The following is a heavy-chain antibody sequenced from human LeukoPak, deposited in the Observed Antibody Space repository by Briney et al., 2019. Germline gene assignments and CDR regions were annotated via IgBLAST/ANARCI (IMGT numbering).Heavy chain of an antibody. CDR2: ISPDGSYT. V-gene: IGHV3-11*06. D-gene: IGHD5/OR15-5a*01. J-gene: IGHJ4*02. Sequence: GGSLRLSCAGPGFIFSDFYINWIRQSPGKGLEWLAYISPDGSYTTYGDSVKGRFVISRDNAKNSVSLQINSLRVEDTALYFCASDQVSGVFDYWGQGARVTVS. CDR1: GFIFSDFY. CDR3: ASDQVSGVFDY.